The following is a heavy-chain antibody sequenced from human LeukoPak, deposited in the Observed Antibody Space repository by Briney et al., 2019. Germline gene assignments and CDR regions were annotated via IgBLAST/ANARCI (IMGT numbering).Heavy chain of an antibody. CDR3: ANSPSRDGYPTGY. Sequence: GGSLRPSCAASGFTISSYSMNWVRQAPGKGLEWVSSISSNSSYIYYADSVKGRFTISSDNAKNSLYLQMNSLRAEDTAVYYCANSPSRDGYPTGYWGQGTLVTVSS. CDR2: ISSNSSYI. CDR1: GFTISSYS. J-gene: IGHJ4*02. V-gene: IGHV3-21*01. D-gene: IGHD5-24*01.